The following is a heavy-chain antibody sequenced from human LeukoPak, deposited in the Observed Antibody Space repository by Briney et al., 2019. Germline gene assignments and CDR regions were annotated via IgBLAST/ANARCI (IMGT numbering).Heavy chain of an antibody. V-gene: IGHV1-8*01. Sequence: ASVKVSCKAPGYTFTSHDINWVRQAAGQGLEWMGWMNPNSGNSGYAQNFQGRVIMTRDTSITTAYMELHSLRSEDTAVYYCARGYSPTIRTTGNDYWGQGTLVTVSS. CDR2: MNPNSGNS. D-gene: IGHD1-1*01. CDR3: ARGYSPTIRTTGNDY. CDR1: GYTFTSHD. J-gene: IGHJ4*02.